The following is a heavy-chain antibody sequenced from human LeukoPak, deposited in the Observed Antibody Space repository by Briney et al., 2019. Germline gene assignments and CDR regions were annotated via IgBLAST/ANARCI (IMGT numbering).Heavy chain of an antibody. J-gene: IGHJ4*02. D-gene: IGHD3-10*01. Sequence: SVKVSCTASGGTFSIYDIRWVRQAPGQGLEWMGGIIPIFGSADYAQNFQGRVTITADGSTNTAYMELRSLRSEDTAVYYCASQSHITLIRGVINFDYWGQGTLVIVSS. CDR2: IIPIFGSA. CDR1: GGTFSIYD. CDR3: ASQSHITLIRGVINFDY. V-gene: IGHV1-69*13.